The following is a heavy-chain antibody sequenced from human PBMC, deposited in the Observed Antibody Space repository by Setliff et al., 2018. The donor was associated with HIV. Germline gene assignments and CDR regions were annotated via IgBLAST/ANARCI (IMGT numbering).Heavy chain of an antibody. CDR1: GYSFTDHY. D-gene: IGHD2-2*01. CDR2: INAGNGNT. Sequence: GASVKVSCKASGYSFTDHYMHWVRQAPGQGLEWMGWINAGNGNTRYSQKFQGRVTMSRDTSASRAYMELSSLRSEDTAVYYCARDEYAFDFWGQGTLVTVSS. CDR3: ARDEYAFDF. J-gene: IGHJ4*02. V-gene: IGHV1-3*01.